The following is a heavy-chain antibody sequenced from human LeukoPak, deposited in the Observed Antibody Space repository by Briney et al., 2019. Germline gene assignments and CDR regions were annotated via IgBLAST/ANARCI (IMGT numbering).Heavy chain of an antibody. Sequence: GRSLGISCAASGFTFDDYAMHWVRQAPGKGLEWVSGISWNSGSIGYADSVKGRFTISRDNAKNSLYLQMNSLRAEDTALYYCAKGGYDYGMDVWGQGTTVTVSS. CDR3: AKGGYDYGMDV. CDR1: GFTFDDYA. V-gene: IGHV3-9*01. D-gene: IGHD3-3*01. J-gene: IGHJ6*02. CDR2: ISWNSGSI.